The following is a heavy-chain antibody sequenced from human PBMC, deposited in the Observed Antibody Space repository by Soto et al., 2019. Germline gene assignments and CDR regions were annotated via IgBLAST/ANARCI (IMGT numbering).Heavy chain of an antibody. CDR2: ISYDGSNK. V-gene: IGHV3-30*18. Sequence: QVQLVESGGGVVQPGRSLRLSCAASGFTFSSYGMHWVRQAPGKGLEWVAVISYDGSNKYYADSVKGRFTISRDNSKNTLYLQMNSLRAEDTAVYYCAKAIRIIAVAGSDAFDIWGQGTMVTVSS. CDR1: GFTFSSYG. D-gene: IGHD6-19*01. CDR3: AKAIRIIAVAGSDAFDI. J-gene: IGHJ3*02.